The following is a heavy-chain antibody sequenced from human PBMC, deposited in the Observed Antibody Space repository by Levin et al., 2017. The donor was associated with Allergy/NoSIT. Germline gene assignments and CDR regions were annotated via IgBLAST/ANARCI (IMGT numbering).Heavy chain of an antibody. Sequence: SPTLSLTCTVSGGSISSSISYWGWIRQAPGKGLEWIGSIYNSGSTYYNPSLKSRVTTSVDTSKNPFSLKLSSVTAADTAVYYCARQCYDILTGYYNFDYWGQGTLVTVSS. CDR2: IYNSGST. CDR1: GGSISSSISY. J-gene: IGHJ4*02. D-gene: IGHD3-9*01. CDR3: ARQCYDILTGYYNFDY. V-gene: IGHV4-39*01.